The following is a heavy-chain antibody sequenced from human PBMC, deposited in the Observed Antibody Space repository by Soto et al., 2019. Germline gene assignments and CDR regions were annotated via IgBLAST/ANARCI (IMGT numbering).Heavy chain of an antibody. D-gene: IGHD3-3*01. Sequence: QVQLVESGGGVVQPGRSLRLSCAASGFTFSSYAMHWVRQAPGKGLEWVAVTSYDGSNKYYADSVKGRFTISRDNSKNTVYLQMSSLRAEDTAVYYCARDIEWLSYFDYWGQGTLVTVSS. CDR2: TSYDGSNK. J-gene: IGHJ4*02. CDR1: GFTFSSYA. CDR3: ARDIEWLSYFDY. V-gene: IGHV3-30-3*01.